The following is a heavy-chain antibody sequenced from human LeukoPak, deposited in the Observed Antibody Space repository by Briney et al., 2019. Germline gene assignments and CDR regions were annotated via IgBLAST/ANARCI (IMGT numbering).Heavy chain of an antibody. J-gene: IGHJ6*03. V-gene: IGHV7-4-1*02. CDR2: INTNTGNP. CDR1: GYTFTSYA. Sequence: ASVKVSFKASGYTFTSYAMNWVRRPPGQGLEWMGWINTNTGNPTYAQGFTGRFVFSLDTSVSTPYLQISSLKAEDTAVYYCARDPPLRGYDYYYYMDVWGKGTTVTVSS. D-gene: IGHD5-12*01. CDR3: ARDPPLRGYDYYYYMDV.